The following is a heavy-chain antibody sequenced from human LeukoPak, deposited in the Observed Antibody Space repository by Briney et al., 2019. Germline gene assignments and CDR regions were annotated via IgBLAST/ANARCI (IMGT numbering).Heavy chain of an antibody. V-gene: IGHV1-2*06. CDR3: ARPAVAGYYYMDV. J-gene: IGHJ6*03. D-gene: IGHD6-19*01. CDR1: GYTFTDYY. CDR2: MNPNSGGA. Sequence: ASVKVSCKASGYTFTDYYMHWVRQAPGQGLECMGRMNPNSGGANYAQKFQDRVTMTRDTSINTAYMELSRLRSDDTAVYYCARPAVAGYYYMDVWGKGTTVTVSS.